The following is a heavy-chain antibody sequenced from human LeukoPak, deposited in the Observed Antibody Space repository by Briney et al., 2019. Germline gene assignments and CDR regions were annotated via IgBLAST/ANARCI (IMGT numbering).Heavy chain of an antibody. J-gene: IGHJ4*02. Sequence: SETLSLTCAVYGGSFSGYYWSWIRQPPGKELEWIGEINHSGSTNYNPSLKSRVTISVDTSKNQFSLKLSSVTAADTAVYYCARAAYSGSYYVDYWGQGTLVTVPS. CDR1: GGSFSGYY. CDR3: ARAAYSGSYYVDY. V-gene: IGHV4-34*01. CDR2: INHSGST. D-gene: IGHD1-26*01.